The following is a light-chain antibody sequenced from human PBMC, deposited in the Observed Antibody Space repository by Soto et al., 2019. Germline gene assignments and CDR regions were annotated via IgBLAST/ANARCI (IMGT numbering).Light chain of an antibody. J-gene: IGLJ2*01. Sequence: QSVLTQPASGSGFPGQSVTISYTGTSSDIGYYNRVSWYQQSPDTAPKLILYEVSNRTSGVPDRFSGSKSGNTAALTISGLQAEDEAVFFRSSYSRSTTSVVFGGGTKVTVL. V-gene: IGLV2-18*02. CDR2: EVS. CDR3: SSYSRSTTSVV. CDR1: SSDIGYYNR.